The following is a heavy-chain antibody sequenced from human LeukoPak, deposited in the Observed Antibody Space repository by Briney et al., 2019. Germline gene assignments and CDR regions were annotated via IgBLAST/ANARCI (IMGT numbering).Heavy chain of an antibody. CDR1: GGFISSSSYY. V-gene: IGHV4-39*01. CDR3: ARRRYYDSTGYLE. CDR2: IYYSGST. J-gene: IGHJ1*01. Sequence: SETLSLTCTISGGFISSSSYYWGWIRQPPGKGLEWIGDIYYSGSTYYNPALKSRVSMSIDASKNQFSLELRSVAAADTALYYCARRRYYDSTGYLEWGQGALVTVTS. D-gene: IGHD3-22*01.